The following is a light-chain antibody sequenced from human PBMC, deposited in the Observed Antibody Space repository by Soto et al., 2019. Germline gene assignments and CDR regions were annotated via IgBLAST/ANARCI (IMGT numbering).Light chain of an antibody. J-gene: IGKJ4*01. V-gene: IGKV1-12*01. CDR2: SAS. Sequence: DIQMTQSPSSVSASVGDRVTITCRASQGIRSWLAWYQQRPGQAPRLLIYSASSLLSGVPSRFSGSGFGTDFTLTISSLQPEDSATYYCQQVDSFPLTFGGGTKVQIK. CDR3: QQVDSFPLT. CDR1: QGIRSW.